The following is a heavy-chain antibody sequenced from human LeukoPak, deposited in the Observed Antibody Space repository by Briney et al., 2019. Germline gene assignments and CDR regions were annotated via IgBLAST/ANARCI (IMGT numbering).Heavy chain of an antibody. Sequence: SETLSLTCTVSGGSISSSSYYWGWIRQPPGRGLEWIGSIYYSGSTYYNPSLKSRVTISVDTSKNQFSLKLSSVTAADTAVYYCARQPPWDYYDSSGLFDYWGQGTLVTVSS. CDR3: ARQPPWDYYDSSGLFDY. D-gene: IGHD3-22*01. V-gene: IGHV4-39*01. CDR2: IYYSGST. CDR1: GGSISSSSYY. J-gene: IGHJ4*02.